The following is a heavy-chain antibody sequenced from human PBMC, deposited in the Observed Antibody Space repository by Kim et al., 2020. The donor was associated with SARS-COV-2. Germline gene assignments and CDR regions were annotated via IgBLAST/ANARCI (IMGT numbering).Heavy chain of an antibody. CDR2: GSST. CDR3: VREPSN. J-gene: IGHJ4*02. V-gene: IGHV3-11*01. Sequence: GSSTDYVDSVNGRFTISRDSAKRSVSLQMNSLTPEDTAVYYCVREPSNWGQGTLVTVSS.